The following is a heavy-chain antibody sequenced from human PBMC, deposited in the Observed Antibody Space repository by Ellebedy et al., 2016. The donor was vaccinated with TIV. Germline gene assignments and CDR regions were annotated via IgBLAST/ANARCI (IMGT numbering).Heavy chain of an antibody. CDR2: INQDGSEE. J-gene: IGHJ4*02. D-gene: IGHD6-13*01. CDR3: AREVWYPAS. Sequence: GESLKISCAASGFSFSHYWMTWVRQAPGKGLEWVANINQDGSEEQYVDSVKVRFTISRDNAKNTLYLQMNGLRAEDTPAYYCAREVWYPASWGQGTLVTVSS. V-gene: IGHV3-7*01. CDR1: GFSFSHYW.